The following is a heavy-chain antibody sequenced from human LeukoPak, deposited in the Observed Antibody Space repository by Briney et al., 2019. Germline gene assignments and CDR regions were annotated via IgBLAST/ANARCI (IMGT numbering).Heavy chain of an antibody. V-gene: IGHV3-64*01. CDR3: ARASTTVITRGHFDY. CDR1: GFTFSSYA. Sequence: GGSLRLSCAASGFTFSSYAMHWVRQTPGKGLEYVSAINGGNGGSTYYANSVKGRFTISRDNSKNTLYLQMGSLRGEDMAVYYCARASTTVITRGHFDYWGQGTLVTVSS. CDR2: INGGNGGST. D-gene: IGHD4-23*01. J-gene: IGHJ4*02.